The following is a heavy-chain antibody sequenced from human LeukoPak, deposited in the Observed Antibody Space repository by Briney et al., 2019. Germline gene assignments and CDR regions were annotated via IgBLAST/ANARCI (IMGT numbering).Heavy chain of an antibody. V-gene: IGHV3-48*03. CDR3: ARGRLFGDF. CDR2: ISSSGSTI. Sequence: GGSLRLSCAASGFTFSSYEMHWVRQAPGKGLEWLSYISSSGSTISFADPVKGRFTISRDNAKNSLYLQMNNLGAEDTAVYYCARGRLFGDFWGQGALVTVSS. J-gene: IGHJ4*02. D-gene: IGHD2-21*02. CDR1: GFTFSSYE.